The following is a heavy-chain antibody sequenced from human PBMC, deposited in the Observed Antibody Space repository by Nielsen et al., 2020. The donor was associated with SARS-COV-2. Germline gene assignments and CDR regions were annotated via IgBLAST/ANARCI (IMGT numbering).Heavy chain of an antibody. Sequence: GESLKISCAVSGFTFSSYWMYWVRQAPGKGLVWVSRTNTDGSSTNYADSVKGRFTISRDNAKNTLYLQMNSLRAEDTAVYYCARSGGPYKYFDPWGQGTLVTVSS. CDR1: GFTFSSYW. CDR2: TNTDGSST. CDR3: ARSGGPYKYFDP. D-gene: IGHD3-16*01. J-gene: IGHJ5*02. V-gene: IGHV3-74*01.